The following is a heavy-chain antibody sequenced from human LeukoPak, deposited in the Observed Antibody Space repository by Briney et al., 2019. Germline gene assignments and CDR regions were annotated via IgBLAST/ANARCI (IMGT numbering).Heavy chain of an antibody. D-gene: IGHD2-15*01. V-gene: IGHV3-7*01. Sequence: GGSRRLSCAASGFTFSSYWMSWVRQAPGKGLEWVANIKQDGSEKYYVDSVEGRFTISRDNAKNSLYLQMNSLRAEDTAVYYCARAPRYCSGGSCRSWGQGTLVTVSS. CDR1: GFTFSSYW. J-gene: IGHJ4*02. CDR2: IKQDGSEK. CDR3: ARAPRYCSGGSCRS.